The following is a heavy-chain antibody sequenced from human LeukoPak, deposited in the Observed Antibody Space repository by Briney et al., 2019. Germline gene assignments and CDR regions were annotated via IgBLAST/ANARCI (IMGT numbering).Heavy chain of an antibody. D-gene: IGHD3-22*01. V-gene: IGHV3-23*01. CDR3: AKDRSFTMIVVAIDY. CDR2: ISGSGGST. Sequence: GGSLRLSCAASGFIFSSYAMSWVRQAPGKGLEWVSAISGSGGSTYYADSVKGRFTISRDNSKNTLYLQMNSLRAEDTAVYYCAKDRSFTMIVVAIDYWGQGTLVTVSS. J-gene: IGHJ4*02. CDR1: GFIFSSYA.